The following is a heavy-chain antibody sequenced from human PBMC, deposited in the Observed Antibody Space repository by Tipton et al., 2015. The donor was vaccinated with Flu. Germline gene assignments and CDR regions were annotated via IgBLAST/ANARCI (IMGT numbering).Heavy chain of an antibody. D-gene: IGHD3-10*01. Sequence: TLSLTCTVSGVSISSNSYYWAWIRQAPGKGLEWLATVYFNGNGHYNPSMKSRLTISRDTSKNQFSLKMVSVTAADTAVYYCARDRGRTGSGELDLWGQGTMVTVS. CDR3: ARDRGRTGSGELDL. V-gene: IGHV4-39*07. J-gene: IGHJ3*01. CDR2: VYFNGNG. CDR1: GVSISSNSYY.